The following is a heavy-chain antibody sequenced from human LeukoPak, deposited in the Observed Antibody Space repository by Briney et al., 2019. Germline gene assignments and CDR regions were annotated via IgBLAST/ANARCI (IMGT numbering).Heavy chain of an antibody. D-gene: IGHD3-22*01. CDR2: IYYSGST. CDR1: GGSISSGGYY. CDR3: ARIVSVHDSSGYYYRSWFDP. V-gene: IGHV4-31*03. Sequence: SETLSLTCTVSGGSISSGGYYWSWIRQHPGKGLEWIGYIYYSGSTYYNPSLKSRVTISVDTSKNQLSLKLSSVTAADTAVYYCARIVSVHDSSGYYYRSWFDPWGQGTLVTVSS. J-gene: IGHJ5*02.